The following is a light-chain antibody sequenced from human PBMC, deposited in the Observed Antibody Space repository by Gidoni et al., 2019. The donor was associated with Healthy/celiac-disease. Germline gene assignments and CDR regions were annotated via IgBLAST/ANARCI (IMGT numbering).Light chain of an antibody. Sequence: DIQMTQSPSTLSASVGDRVTITCRASQSISSWLAWYQQKPGKAPKLLIYKASSLESVVPSRFSGSGSGTEFTLTISSLQPDDFATYYCQQYNSYSPSTFXQXTKVEIK. CDR2: KAS. V-gene: IGKV1-5*03. CDR1: QSISSW. CDR3: QQYNSYSPST. J-gene: IGKJ1*01.